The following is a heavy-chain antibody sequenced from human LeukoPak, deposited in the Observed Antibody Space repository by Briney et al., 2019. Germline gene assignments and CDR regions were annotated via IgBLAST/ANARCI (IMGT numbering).Heavy chain of an antibody. V-gene: IGHV1-69*13. CDR3: AKASAMIVVVSKHFDY. CDR1: GGTFSSYA. J-gene: IGHJ4*02. D-gene: IGHD3-22*01. Sequence: SVKVSCKASGGTFSSYAISWVRQAPGQGLEWTGGIIPIFGTANYAQKFQGRVTITADESTSTAYMELSSLRSEDTAVYYCAKASAMIVVVSKHFDYWGQGTLVTVSS. CDR2: IIPIFGTA.